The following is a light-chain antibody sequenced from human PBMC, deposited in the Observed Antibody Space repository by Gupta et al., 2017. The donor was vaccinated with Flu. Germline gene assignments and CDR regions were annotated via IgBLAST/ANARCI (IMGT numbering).Light chain of an antibody. CDR1: VLAKKY. CDR2: KDS. V-gene: IGLV3-27*01. CDR3: YSAADNKIL. Sequence: SYELTQPSSVSVSPGQTARITCSGDVLAKKYARWFQQKPGQAPVLVSYKDSERPSGIPERFSGSSSGTTVTLXIXGAQVEXEADYYCYSAADNKILFGGGTKLTVL. J-gene: IGLJ3*02.